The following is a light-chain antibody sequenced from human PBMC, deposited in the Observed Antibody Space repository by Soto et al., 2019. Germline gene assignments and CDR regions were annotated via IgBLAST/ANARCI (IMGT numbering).Light chain of an antibody. CDR1: SSDVGGYNY. J-gene: IGLJ1*01. V-gene: IGLV2-14*01. CDR3: SSYTSSSTLI. Sequence: QSVLTQPASVSGSPGQSITISCTGTSSDVGGYNYVSWYQRHPGKAPKLMIYEVSNRPSRVSNRFSGSKSGNRASLTISGLQAEDEADYYCSSYTSSSTLIFGTGTKVTVL. CDR2: EVS.